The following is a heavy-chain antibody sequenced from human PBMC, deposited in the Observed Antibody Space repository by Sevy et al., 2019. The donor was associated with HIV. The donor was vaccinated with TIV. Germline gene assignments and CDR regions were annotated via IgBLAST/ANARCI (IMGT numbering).Heavy chain of an antibody. CDR1: GGSVSSGSYY. CDR3: ARARSPDTAMVEFDY. Sequence: SETLSLTCTVSGGSVSSGSYYWSWIRQPPGKGLEWIGYIYYSGSTNYNPSLKSRVTISVDTSKNQFSLKLSSLTAADTAVYYCARARSPDTAMVEFDYWGQGTLVTVSS. CDR2: IYYSGST. V-gene: IGHV4-61*01. J-gene: IGHJ4*02. D-gene: IGHD5-18*01.